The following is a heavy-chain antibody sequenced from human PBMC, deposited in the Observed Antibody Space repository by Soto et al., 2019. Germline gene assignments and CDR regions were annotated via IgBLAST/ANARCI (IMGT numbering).Heavy chain of an antibody. J-gene: IGHJ4*02. CDR3: ARSTKVWGVIIND. V-gene: IGHV3-7*01. CDR1: GFTLSSYW. D-gene: IGHD3-10*01. Sequence: EVQLVESGGGLVQPGESLRLSCAASGFTLSSYWMSWVRQAPGKGLEWVANIKQDGSEVFSVDSVKGRFTISRDNAKNPLYLQLNMLRAGETAVYYFARSTKVWGVIINDWGQGTLGTVSS. CDR2: IKQDGSEV.